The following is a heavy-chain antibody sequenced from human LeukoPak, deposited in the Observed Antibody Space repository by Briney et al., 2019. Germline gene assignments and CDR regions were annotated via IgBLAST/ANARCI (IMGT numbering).Heavy chain of an antibody. CDR2: IIPIFGTA. Sequence: SVNVSCKASIGTFSSYAISWVRQAPGQGLEWMGGIIPIFGTANYAQKFQGRVTITTDESTSTAYMELSSLRSEDTAVYYCARAGIRVLEWHSSYYYYYMDVWGKGTTVTVSS. V-gene: IGHV1-69*05. D-gene: IGHD3-3*01. J-gene: IGHJ6*03. CDR1: IGTFSSYA. CDR3: ARAGIRVLEWHSSYYYYYMDV.